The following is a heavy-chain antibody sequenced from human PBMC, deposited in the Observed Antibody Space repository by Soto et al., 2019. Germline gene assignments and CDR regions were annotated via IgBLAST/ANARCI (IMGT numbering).Heavy chain of an antibody. CDR2: INAGNGNT. D-gene: IGHD6-6*01. CDR3: ARDSIADRLGLGGWFDP. V-gene: IGHV1-3*01. J-gene: IGHJ5*02. Sequence: QVQLVQSGAEVKKPGASVKVSCKASGYTFTSYAMHWVRQAPGQRLEWMGWINAGNGNTKYSQKFQGRVTITRDTSARTAYMELSSLRSEDTAVYYCARDSIADRLGLGGWFDPWGQGTLVTVSS. CDR1: GYTFTSYA.